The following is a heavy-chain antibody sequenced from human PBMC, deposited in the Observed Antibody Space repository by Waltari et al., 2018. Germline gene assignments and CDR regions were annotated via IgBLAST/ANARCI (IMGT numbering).Heavy chain of an antibody. CDR2: IIPIFGTA. J-gene: IGHJ4*02. D-gene: IGHD3-16*02. Sequence: QVQLVQSGAEVKKPGSSVKVSCKASGGTFSSYAISWVRQAPGQGLEWMGGIIPIFGTANYAQKFQGRVTITADESTSTAYMGLSSRRSEDTAVYYCARDLSHGWGELSPYHFDYWGQGTLVTVSS. V-gene: IGHV1-69*13. CDR1: GGTFSSYA. CDR3: ARDLSHGWGELSPYHFDY.